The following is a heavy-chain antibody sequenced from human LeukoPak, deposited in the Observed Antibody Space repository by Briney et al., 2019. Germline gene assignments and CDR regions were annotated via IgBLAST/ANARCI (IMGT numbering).Heavy chain of an antibody. Sequence: PSETLSLTCTVSGGSISSSSYYWGWIRQPPGTGLEWIGEINHSGSTNYNPSLKSRVTISVDTSKNQFSLKLSSVTAADTAVYYCARVGFYSQIDYWGQGTLVTVSS. CDR3: ARVGFYSQIDY. CDR2: INHSGST. V-gene: IGHV4-39*07. J-gene: IGHJ4*02. D-gene: IGHD4-11*01. CDR1: GGSISSSSYY.